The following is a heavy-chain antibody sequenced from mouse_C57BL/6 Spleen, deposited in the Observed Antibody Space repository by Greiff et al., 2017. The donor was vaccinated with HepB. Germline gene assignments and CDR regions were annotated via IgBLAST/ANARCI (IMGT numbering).Heavy chain of an antibody. J-gene: IGHJ3*01. CDR2: ISYDGSN. CDR3: ARDTVGYSNSFAY. D-gene: IGHD2-5*01. CDR1: GYSITSGYY. Sequence: EVKLQESGPGLVKPSQSLSLTCSVTGYSITSGYYWNWIRQFPGNKLEWMGYISYDGSNNYNPSLKNRISITRDTSKNQFFLKLNSVTTEDTATYYCARDTVGYSNSFAYWGQGTLVTVSA. V-gene: IGHV3-6*01.